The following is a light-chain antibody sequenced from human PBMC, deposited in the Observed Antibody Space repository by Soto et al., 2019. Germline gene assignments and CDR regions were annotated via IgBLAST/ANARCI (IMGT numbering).Light chain of an antibody. CDR2: GES. Sequence: EIVLTQSPGTLSLSPGERATLSCRASQSVSSSYLAWYQQKPGQAHRLLIYGESSRATGIPDRFSGSGSGTDFTLTISRLEPADFAVYYCQQYGSSPRYTFGQGTKLEIK. J-gene: IGKJ2*01. CDR1: QSVSSSY. CDR3: QQYGSSPRYT. V-gene: IGKV3-20*01.